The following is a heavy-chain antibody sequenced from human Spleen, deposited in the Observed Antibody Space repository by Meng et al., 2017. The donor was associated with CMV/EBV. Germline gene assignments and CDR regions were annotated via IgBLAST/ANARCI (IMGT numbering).Heavy chain of an antibody. CDR3: ARGAAKYYYGMDV. CDR1: GGSFSGYY. J-gene: IGHJ6*02. V-gene: IGHV4-34*01. Sequence: ESLKISCAVYGGSFSGYYWSWIRQPPGKGLEWIGEINHSGSTNYNPSLKSRVTISVDTSKNQFSLKLSSVTAADTAVYYCARGAAKYYYGMDVWGQGTTVTVSS. D-gene: IGHD4/OR15-4a*01. CDR2: INHSGST.